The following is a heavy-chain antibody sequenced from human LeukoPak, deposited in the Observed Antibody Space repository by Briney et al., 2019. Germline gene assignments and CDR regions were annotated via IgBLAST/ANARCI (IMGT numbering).Heavy chain of an antibody. CDR1: ASSSSCNT. Sequence: RGSLRPSCAASASSSSCNTMSTASQNYAVGLCCASSITSGTSYIYYADSVNGRFTISRDNAKNSPYLQMNSLRAEDTAVYYCARDTDAGYSSGWYVDYFDYWGQGTLVTVSS. D-gene: IGHD6-19*01. CDR2: ITSGTSYI. CDR3: ARDTDAGYSSGWYVDYFDY. J-gene: IGHJ4*02. V-gene: IGHV3-21*01.